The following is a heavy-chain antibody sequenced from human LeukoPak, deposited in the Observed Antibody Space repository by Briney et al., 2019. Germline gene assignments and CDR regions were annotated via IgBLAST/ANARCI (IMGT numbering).Heavy chain of an antibody. CDR1: GDSVSSNSAA. V-gene: IGHV6-1*01. CDR2: TYYRSRWYN. CDR3: AKAAGTSFWFDP. J-gene: IGHJ5*02. Sequence: SQTLSLTCAISGDSVSSNSAAWNWIRQSPSRGLEWLGRTYYRSRWYNDYAVSVKSRITINPDTSKNQFSLQLNSVTPEDTAVYYCAKAAGTSFWFDPWGQGTLVTVSS. D-gene: IGHD6-13*01.